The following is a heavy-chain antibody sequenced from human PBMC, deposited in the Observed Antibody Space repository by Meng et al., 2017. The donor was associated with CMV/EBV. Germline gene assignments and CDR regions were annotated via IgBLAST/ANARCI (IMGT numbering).Heavy chain of an antibody. CDR2: INHSGST. D-gene: IGHD6-13*01. V-gene: IGHV4-34*01. J-gene: IGHJ4*02. CDR3: ARFPRYSSSWYIVDY. Sequence: VYGGSFSGSSWSWIRQPPGKGLEWIGEINHSGSTNYNPSLKSRVTISVDTSKNQFSLKLSSVTAADTAVYYCARFPRYSSSWYIVDYWGQGTLVTVSS. CDR1: GGSFSGSS.